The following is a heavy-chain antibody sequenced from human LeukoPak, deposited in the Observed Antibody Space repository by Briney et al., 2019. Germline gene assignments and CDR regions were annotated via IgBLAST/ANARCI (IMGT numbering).Heavy chain of an antibody. CDR2: IYYSGST. Sequence: PSETLSPTCTVSGGSISSGDYYWSWIRQPPGKGLEWIGYIYYSGSTYYNPSLKSRVTISVDTSKNQFYLKLSSVTAADTAVYYCAREVGYYYGSGSRYFDYWGQGTLVTVSS. CDR1: GGSISSGDYY. J-gene: IGHJ4*02. D-gene: IGHD3-10*01. CDR3: AREVGYYYGSGSRYFDY. V-gene: IGHV4-30-4*01.